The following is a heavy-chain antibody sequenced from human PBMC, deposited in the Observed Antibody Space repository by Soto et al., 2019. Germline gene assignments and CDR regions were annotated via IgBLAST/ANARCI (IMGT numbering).Heavy chain of an antibody. Sequence: GSLRLSCAASGFTFNKYSMTWVRQAPGKGLEWVANIKQDGSEKYYVDSVKGRFTISRDNAENALYLQMNNLRVEDTAVYYCAREGYYLNWFDPWGQGT. D-gene: IGHD3-10*01. V-gene: IGHV3-7*01. CDR3: AREGYYLNWFDP. J-gene: IGHJ5*02. CDR1: GFTFNKYS. CDR2: IKQDGSEK.